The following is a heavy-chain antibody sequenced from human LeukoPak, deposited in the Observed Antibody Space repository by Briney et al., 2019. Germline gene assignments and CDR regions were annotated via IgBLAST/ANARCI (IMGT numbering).Heavy chain of an antibody. Sequence: SETLSLTCSVSSGSISSYYWSWIRQPPGKGLEWIGYIYYSGSTNYNPSLKSRVTISVDTSKNQLSLKLSSVTAADTAVYYCARHEIWNGYYYGMDVWGQGTTVTVSS. J-gene: IGHJ6*02. CDR3: ARHEIWNGYYYGMDV. V-gene: IGHV4-59*08. CDR2: IYYSGST. CDR1: SGSISSYY. D-gene: IGHD1-1*01.